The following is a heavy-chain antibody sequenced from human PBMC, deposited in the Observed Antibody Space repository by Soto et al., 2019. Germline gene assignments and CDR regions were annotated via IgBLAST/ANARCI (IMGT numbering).Heavy chain of an antibody. V-gene: IGHV4-31*03. CDR2: IYYSGST. Sequence: SETLSLTCTVSGGSISSGGYYWSWIRQHPGKGLEWIGYIYYSGSTYYNPSLKSRVTISVDTSKNQFSLKLSSVTAADTAVYYCARDYSGSGALDTRAQGTLLTVSS. CDR3: ARDYSGSGALDT. CDR1: GGSISSGGYY. J-gene: IGHJ5*02. D-gene: IGHD3-10*01.